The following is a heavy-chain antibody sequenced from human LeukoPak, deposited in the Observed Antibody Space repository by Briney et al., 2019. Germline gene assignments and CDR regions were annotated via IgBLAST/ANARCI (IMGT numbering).Heavy chain of an antibody. V-gene: IGHV3-23*01. CDR3: AKDPIAAAGPPSYY. Sequence: GGSLRLSCAASGLTFSSYAMSWVRQAPGKGLEWVSAITGSGGSTYYADSVKGRFTISRDNSKNTLYLQMNSLRADDTAVYYCAKDPIAAAGPPSYYWGQGTLVTVSS. D-gene: IGHD6-13*01. J-gene: IGHJ4*02. CDR2: ITGSGGST. CDR1: GLTFSSYA.